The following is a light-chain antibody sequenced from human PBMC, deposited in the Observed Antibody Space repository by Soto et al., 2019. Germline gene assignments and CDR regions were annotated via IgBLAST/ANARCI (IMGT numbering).Light chain of an antibody. Sequence: DIVMTQSPATLSVSPGERVTLSCRASRTVSTNLAWYQQKPGQAPRLLIYYTSTRATGIPARFSGSGSDKEFTLTISSLQSEDSEVYYCQQYNNWPPGATFGPGTIVEIK. CDR3: QQYNNWPPGAT. CDR2: YTS. V-gene: IGKV3-15*01. J-gene: IGKJ3*01. CDR1: RTVSTN.